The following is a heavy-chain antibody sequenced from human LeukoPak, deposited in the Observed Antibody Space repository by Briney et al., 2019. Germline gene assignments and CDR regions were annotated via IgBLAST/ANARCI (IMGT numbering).Heavy chain of an antibody. Sequence: TGGSLRLSCAASGFTFSGYWMHWVRQAPGKGLVWVSRINSDGSTTTYADSVKGRFTISRDNAKNTLYLQMNSLRAEDTAVYYCARVCIGCYSKDYWGQGTLVSVSS. V-gene: IGHV3-74*03. CDR1: GFTFSGYW. CDR2: INSDGSTT. D-gene: IGHD2-15*01. CDR3: ARVCIGCYSKDY. J-gene: IGHJ4*02.